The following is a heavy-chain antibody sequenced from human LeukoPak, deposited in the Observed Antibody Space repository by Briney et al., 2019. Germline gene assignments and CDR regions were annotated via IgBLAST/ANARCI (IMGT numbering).Heavy chain of an antibody. D-gene: IGHD3-10*01. Sequence: PSQTLSLTCTVSGGSISSGGYYWSWIRQPPGKGPEWIGSIHYRGSAYYNPSLRSRVSILVDTSENHFSLRLTSVTAADTALYYCARHDYVGSGAYLVYYGMDVWGQGTTVTVSS. V-gene: IGHV4-39*01. CDR1: GGSISSGGYY. J-gene: IGHJ6*02. CDR3: ARHDYVGSGAYLVYYGMDV. CDR2: IHYRGSA.